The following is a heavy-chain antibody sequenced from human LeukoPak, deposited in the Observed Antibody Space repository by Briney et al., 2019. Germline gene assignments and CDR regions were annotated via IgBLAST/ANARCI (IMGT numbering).Heavy chain of an antibody. J-gene: IGHJ3*02. V-gene: IGHV4-59*08. D-gene: IGHD3-3*01. CDR3: ARLANYDFWRGPYPHDAFDI. Sequence: SETLSLTCTVSGFSISTFYWSWIRQPPGKGLEWIGYIYYSGSTNYNPSLKSRVTISIDTSKNQFSLKLSSVTAADTAVYYCARLANYDFWRGPYPHDAFDIWGQGTVVTVSS. CDR1: GFSISTFY. CDR2: IYYSGST.